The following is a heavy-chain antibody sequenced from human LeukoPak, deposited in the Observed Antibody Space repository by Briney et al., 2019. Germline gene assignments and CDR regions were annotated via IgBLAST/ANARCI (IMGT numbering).Heavy chain of an antibody. CDR3: ARDLGYGDYGYDY. Sequence: GGSLRLSCAAPGFTFSSYSMNWVRQAPGKGLEWVSYISSSSSTIYYADSVKGRFTISRDNAKNSLYLQMNSLRAEDTAVYYCARDLGYGDYGYDYWGQGTLVTVSS. CDR1: GFTFSSYS. J-gene: IGHJ4*02. CDR2: ISSSSSTI. D-gene: IGHD4-17*01. V-gene: IGHV3-48*01.